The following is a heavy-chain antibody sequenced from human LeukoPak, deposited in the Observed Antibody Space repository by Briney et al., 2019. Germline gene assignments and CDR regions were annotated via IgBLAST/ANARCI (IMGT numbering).Heavy chain of an antibody. V-gene: IGHV3-74*01. D-gene: IGHD4-23*01. Sequence: GGSLRLSCAASGFTFSSYWMHWVRQAPGKGLVWVSRINSDESGTSYADSVKGRFTISRDNAKNTLYLQMNSLRAEDTAVYYCARDHSVVTTFFDYWGQGTLVTVSS. CDR2: INSDESGT. CDR3: ARDHSVVTTFFDY. J-gene: IGHJ4*02. CDR1: GFTFSSYW.